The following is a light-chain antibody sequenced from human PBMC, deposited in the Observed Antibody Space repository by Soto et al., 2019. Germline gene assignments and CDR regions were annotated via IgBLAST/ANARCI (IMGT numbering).Light chain of an antibody. J-gene: IGKJ1*01. CDR2: DAS. CDR1: QSISSW. V-gene: IGKV1-5*01. Sequence: IQMTQSPSTLSASLGDRLTITCRASQSISSWLACYQQKPGKAPKVLIYDASSLESVVPSRFSGSGSGTEFSLTISSLQPDDFATYYCQQYNHYWTFGQGTKVDIK. CDR3: QQYNHYWT.